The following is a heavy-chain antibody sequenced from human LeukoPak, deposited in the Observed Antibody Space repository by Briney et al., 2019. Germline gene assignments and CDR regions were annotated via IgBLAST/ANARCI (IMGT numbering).Heavy chain of an antibody. V-gene: IGHV4-39*07. CDR3: ARDRMGTVMVPIDY. CDR1: ACSISSSSYY. CDR2: IYYSEST. Sequence: SETLSLTCIVSACSISSSSYYWRWIRQPPGKGLEWIGSIYYSESTYYNPSLKSRVTITVDTSKNQFSLKLRSVTAADTAVYYCARDRMGTVMVPIDYWGQGTLVTVSS. D-gene: IGHD5-18*01. J-gene: IGHJ4*02.